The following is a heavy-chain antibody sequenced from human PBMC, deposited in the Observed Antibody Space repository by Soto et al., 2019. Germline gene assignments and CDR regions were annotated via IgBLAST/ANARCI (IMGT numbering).Heavy chain of an antibody. CDR2: IIPIFGTA. CDR1: GGTFSSYA. CDR3: ARGLRFLEWLSYGMDV. J-gene: IGHJ6*02. D-gene: IGHD3-3*01. V-gene: IGHV1-69*13. Sequence: ASVKVSCKASGGTFSSYAISWVRQAPGQGLEWMGGIIPIFGTANYAQKFQGRVTITADESTSTAYMELSSLRSEDTAVYYCARGLRFLEWLSYGMDVWGQGTTVTVSS.